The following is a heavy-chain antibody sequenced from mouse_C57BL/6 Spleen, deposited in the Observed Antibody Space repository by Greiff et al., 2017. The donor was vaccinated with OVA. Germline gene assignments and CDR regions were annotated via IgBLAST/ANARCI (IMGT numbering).Heavy chain of an antibody. CDR3: ARGTAQASDYFDY. V-gene: IGHV14-3*01. CDR2: IDPANGNT. Sequence: VQLQQSVAELVRPGASVKLSCTASGFNIKNTYMHWVKQRPEPGLEWIGRIDPANGNTTYAPKFQGKATITADTTSNTAYLQLSSLTSADTAIYYCARGTAQASDYFDYWGQGTTLTVSS. CDR1: GFNIKNTY. D-gene: IGHD3-2*02. J-gene: IGHJ2*01.